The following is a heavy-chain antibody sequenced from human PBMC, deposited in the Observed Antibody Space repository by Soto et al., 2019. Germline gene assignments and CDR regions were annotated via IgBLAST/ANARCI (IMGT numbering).Heavy chain of an antibody. J-gene: IGHJ6*02. V-gene: IGHV3-33*01. Sequence: GGSLRLSCAASGFTFSSYGMHWVRQAPGKGLEWVAVIWYDGSNKYYADSVKGRFTISRDNSKNTLYLQINSLRAEDTAVYYCARDFLAVAAYYYGMDVWGQGTTVTVSS. CDR1: GFTFSSYG. CDR3: ARDFLAVAAYYYGMDV. D-gene: IGHD6-19*01. CDR2: IWYDGSNK.